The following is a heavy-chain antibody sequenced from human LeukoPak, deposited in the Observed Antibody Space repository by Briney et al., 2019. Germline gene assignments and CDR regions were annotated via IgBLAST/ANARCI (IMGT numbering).Heavy chain of an antibody. Sequence: GASVKVSCKASGYRFTSYGITWVRQAPGQGLEWMGWISAYNGNTNYAQKLQGRVTLTTDTSTSTAYMELRSLRSDDTAVYYCAREGYCSGGTCYSTMYWFDPWGQGTLVTVSS. D-gene: IGHD2-15*01. CDR3: AREGYCSGGTCYSTMYWFDP. CDR1: GYRFTSYG. J-gene: IGHJ5*02. V-gene: IGHV1-18*01. CDR2: ISAYNGNT.